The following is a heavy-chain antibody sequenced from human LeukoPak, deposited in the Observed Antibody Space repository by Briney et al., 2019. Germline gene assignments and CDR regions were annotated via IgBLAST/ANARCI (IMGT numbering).Heavy chain of an antibody. V-gene: IGHV1-69*04. J-gene: IGHJ4*02. CDR1: GGTFSSYA. CDR2: IIPILGIA. CDR3: ARVKYQLLNPYFDY. Sequence: VASVKVSCKASGGTFSSYAISWVRQAPGQGLEWMGRIIPILGIANYAQKFQGRVTITADKSTSTAYMELSSLRSEDTAVYYCARVKYQLLNPYFDYWGQGTLVTVSS. D-gene: IGHD2-2*02.